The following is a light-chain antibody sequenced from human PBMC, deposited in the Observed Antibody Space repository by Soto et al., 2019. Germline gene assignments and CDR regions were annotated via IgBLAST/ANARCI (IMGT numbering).Light chain of an antibody. V-gene: IGKV1-5*01. Sequence: DIQMTQSPSTLSGSVGDRVTITCRASQTISSWLAWYQQKPGKAPNLLIYTASSLQVGFPSRFSGSGSGTDFTLTISRLEPEDFAVYYCQQYGSSLTWTFGQGTKVDIK. CDR1: QTISSW. CDR2: TAS. J-gene: IGKJ1*01. CDR3: QQYGSSLTWT.